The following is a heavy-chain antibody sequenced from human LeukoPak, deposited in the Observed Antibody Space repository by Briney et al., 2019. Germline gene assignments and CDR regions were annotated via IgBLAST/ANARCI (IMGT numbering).Heavy chain of an antibody. CDR1: GYTFTSYY. V-gene: IGHV1-46*04. D-gene: IGHD3-22*01. CDR2: INPSGGNT. Sequence: ASVKVSCTASGYTFTSYYMHWVRQAPGQGLEWMGSINPSGGNTRYAQKVQGRVTMTRATSTSKVYMELNSLRSEDTVLYYCARQYYDSSGYYFPFDYWGQGTLVTVS. CDR3: ARQYYDSSGYYFPFDY. J-gene: IGHJ4*02.